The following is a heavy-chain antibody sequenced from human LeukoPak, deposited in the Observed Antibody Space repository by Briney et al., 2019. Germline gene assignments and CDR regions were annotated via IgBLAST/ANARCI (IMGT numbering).Heavy chain of an antibody. V-gene: IGHV4-39*01. CDR1: SGSISSSSYY. CDR2: IYYSGST. D-gene: IGHD3-9*01. CDR3: ARQDYDILTGYCSGFDY. Sequence: KPSETLSLTCTVSSGSISSSSYYWGWIRQPPGKGLEWIGTIYYSGSTYYNPSLKSRVTISVDTSKNQFSLKLSSVTAADTAVYYCARQDYDILTGYCSGFDYWGQGTLVTVSS. J-gene: IGHJ4*02.